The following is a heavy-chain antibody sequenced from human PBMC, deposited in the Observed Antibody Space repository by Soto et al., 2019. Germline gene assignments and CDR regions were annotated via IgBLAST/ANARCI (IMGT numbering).Heavy chain of an antibody. CDR3: ARDGYCVSPTCSFLPDV. D-gene: IGHD2-2*03. CDR2: ISKTGTTT. V-gene: IGHV3-48*02. J-gene: IGHJ6*02. Sequence: EVQLVESGGDLVQPGGSLRLSCVASGFTFSSYGMNWVRQGPGKGLEWLSSISKTGTTTYYADSVRGRFTISRDNAKTSLYLQMNSLRDEDVAVYYCARDGYCVSPTCSFLPDVWGQGTTVTVSS. CDR1: GFTFSSYG.